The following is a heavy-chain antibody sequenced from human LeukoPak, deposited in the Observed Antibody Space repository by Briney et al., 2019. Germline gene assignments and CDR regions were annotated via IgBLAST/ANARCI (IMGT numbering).Heavy chain of an antibody. Sequence: SETLSLTCTVSGGSISSGGYYWSWIRQHPGKGLEWIGYIYYSGSTYYNPSLKSRVTISVDTSKNQFSLKLSSVTAADTAVYYCARDYRLRRVHYFDYWGQGTLVTVSS. J-gene: IGHJ4*02. CDR2: IYYSGST. D-gene: IGHD4-17*01. V-gene: IGHV4-31*03. CDR3: ARDYRLRRVHYFDY. CDR1: GGSISSGGYY.